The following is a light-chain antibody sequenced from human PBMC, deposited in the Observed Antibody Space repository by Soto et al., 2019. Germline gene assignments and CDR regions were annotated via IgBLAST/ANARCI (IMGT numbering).Light chain of an antibody. V-gene: IGKV3-20*01. CDR1: QSGTITN. J-gene: IGKJ1*01. CDR2: GAS. Sequence: ETVLTQYTGTLSLSAGERTSLSCRATQSGTITNLAWYQQKPGQPPRLLIYGASSRATGIPDRFSGSGSGTDFTLTISRLEPEDFAVYYCQQYGSSPWTFGQGTKVDIK. CDR3: QQYGSSPWT.